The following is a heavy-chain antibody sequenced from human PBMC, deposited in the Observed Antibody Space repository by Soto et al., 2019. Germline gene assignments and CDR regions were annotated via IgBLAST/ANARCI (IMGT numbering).Heavy chain of an antibody. CDR3: AKDVEAVKGSCTSRSCSYTHKEGYFDY. CDR1: GFSFNNYA. J-gene: IGHJ4*02. V-gene: IGHV3-23*01. CDR2: LSGRGDST. Sequence: PGGSLRLSCAASGFSFNNYAMNWVRQAPGRGLEWVSALSGRGDSTHYADSVKGRFTISRDNSKNTLYLQMNSLRAEDTAVYYWAKDVEAVKGSCTSRSCSYTHKEGYFDYWGQGTLVTVSS. D-gene: IGHD2-2*01.